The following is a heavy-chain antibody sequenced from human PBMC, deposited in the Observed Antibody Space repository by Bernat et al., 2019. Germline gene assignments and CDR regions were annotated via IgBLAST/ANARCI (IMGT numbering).Heavy chain of an antibody. CDR2: IWYDGSNK. J-gene: IGHJ4*02. D-gene: IGHD3-22*01. Sequence: QVQLVESGGGVVQPGRSLRLSCAASGFTFSSYGMHWVRQAPGKGLEWVAVIWYDGSNKYYADSVKGRCTISRDNSKNTLYLQMNSLRAEDTAVYYCAKNLITFVGDYWGQGTLVTVSS. V-gene: IGHV3-33*06. CDR3: AKNLITFVGDY. CDR1: GFTFSSYG.